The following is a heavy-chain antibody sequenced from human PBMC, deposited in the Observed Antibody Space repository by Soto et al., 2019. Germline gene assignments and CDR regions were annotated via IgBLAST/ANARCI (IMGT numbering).Heavy chain of an antibody. J-gene: IGHJ6*01. D-gene: IGHD5-18*01. CDR1: GGTFSSYA. CDR3: ARVGYNXXXXYHYYGM. CDR2: IIPIVTTP. V-gene: IGHV1-69*06. Sequence: QVRLVQSGAEVKKPGSSVKVSCEASGGTFSSYAVTWVRQAPGQGLEWMGGIIPIVTTPNYAQKFQGRLTISADKSTXTSYMELSSLXXXXXXVYYCARVGYNXXXXYHYYGM.